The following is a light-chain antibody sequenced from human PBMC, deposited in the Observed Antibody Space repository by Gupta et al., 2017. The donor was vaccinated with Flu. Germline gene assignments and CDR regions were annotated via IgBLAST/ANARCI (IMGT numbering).Light chain of an antibody. CDR3: QQYYSYPRT. CDR2: AAS. CDR1: HGISNY. J-gene: IGKJ1*01. Sequence: AIRMTQSPSSFAAATGDRVTITCRASHGISNYLAWYQQKPGKAPKLLIYAASTLQSGVQSRFSGSGSGPDFTITISCMQSDDFATYSCQQYYSYPRTFGQGTKVEIK. V-gene: IGKV1-8*01.